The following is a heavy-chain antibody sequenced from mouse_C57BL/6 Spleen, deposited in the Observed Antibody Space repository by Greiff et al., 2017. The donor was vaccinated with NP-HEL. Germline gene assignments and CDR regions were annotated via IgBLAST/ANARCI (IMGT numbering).Heavy chain of an antibody. V-gene: IGHV1-55*01. CDR3: ESGTTVVGAMDY. Sequence: QVQLQQPGAELVKPGASVKMSCKASGYTFTSYWITWVKQRPGQGLEWIGDIYPGSGSTNYNEKFKSKATLTVDTSSSTAYMQLSSLTSEDSAVYYGESGTTVVGAMDYWGQGTSVTVSS. CDR2: IYPGSGST. J-gene: IGHJ4*01. D-gene: IGHD1-1*01. CDR1: GYTFTSYW.